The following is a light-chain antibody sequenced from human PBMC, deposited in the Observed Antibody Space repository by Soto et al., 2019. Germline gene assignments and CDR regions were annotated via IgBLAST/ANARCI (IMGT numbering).Light chain of an antibody. Sequence: DILLPQSPSSLSASFGERDHITCRGRQGSSNYSTWNQQTPGKAPRLLIYAASTRPSGVPSRFSGSGSGADFTLTISSLQPEDVAPYYCQQHNNAPFTFGEGTKVDIK. CDR2: AAS. CDR1: QGSSNY. V-gene: IGKV1-27*01. J-gene: IGKJ4*02. CDR3: QQHNNAPFT.